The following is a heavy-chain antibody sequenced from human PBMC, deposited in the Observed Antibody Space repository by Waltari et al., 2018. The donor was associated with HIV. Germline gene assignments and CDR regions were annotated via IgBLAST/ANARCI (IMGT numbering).Heavy chain of an antibody. V-gene: IGHV3-53*01. J-gene: IGHJ6*02. Sequence: EVQLVESGGGLIQPGGSLRLSCAASGFPVSSNYMSWVRQARGKGLEWVSVIYRGGSTYYADSVKGRFTIAGDNSKNTLYLQMNSLRAEDTAVYYCARVGVITTYYYYGMDVWGQGTTVTVSS. CDR3: ARVGVITTYYYYGMDV. D-gene: IGHD3-10*01. CDR2: IYRGGST. CDR1: GFPVSSNY.